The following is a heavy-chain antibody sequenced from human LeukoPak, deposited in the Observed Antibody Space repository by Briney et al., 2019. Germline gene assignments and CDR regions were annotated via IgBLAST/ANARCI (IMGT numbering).Heavy chain of an antibody. J-gene: IGHJ4*02. CDR1: GGSISSSSYY. Sequence: PSETLSLTCTASGGSISSSSYYWGWIRQPPGKGLEWIGSIYYSGSTYYNPSLKSRVTISVDTSKNQFSLKLSSVTAADTAVYYCARTGVGATTYYFDYWGQGTLVTVSS. V-gene: IGHV4-39*01. D-gene: IGHD1-26*01. CDR2: IYYSGST. CDR3: ARTGVGATTYYFDY.